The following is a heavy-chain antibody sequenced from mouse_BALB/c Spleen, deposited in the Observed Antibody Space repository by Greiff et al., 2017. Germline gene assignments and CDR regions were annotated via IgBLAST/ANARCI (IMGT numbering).Heavy chain of an antibody. CDR1: GFTFSSFG. Sequence: EVMLVESGGGLVQPGGSRTLSCAASGFTFSSFGMHWVRQAPEKGLEWVAYISSGSSTIYYADTVKGRFTISRDNPKNTLFLQMTILRSEDTDMYICDRETRDVCWYFDDWGAGTTVTVSS. CDR3: DRETRDVCWYFDD. CDR2: ISSGSSTI. J-gene: IGHJ1*01. V-gene: IGHV5-17*02.